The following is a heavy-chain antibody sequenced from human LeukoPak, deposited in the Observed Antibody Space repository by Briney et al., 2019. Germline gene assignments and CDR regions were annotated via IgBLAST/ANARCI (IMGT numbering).Heavy chain of an antibody. CDR2: IIPIFGTA. CDR3: ARGRGDYYDSSGYYTGFDY. J-gene: IGHJ4*02. CDR1: GYTFTGYY. V-gene: IGHV1-69*13. Sequence: SVKVSCKASGYTFTGYYMHWVRQAPGQGLEWMGGIIPIFGTANYAQKFQGRVTITADESTSTAYMELSSLRSEDTAVYYCARGRGDYYDSSGYYTGFDYWGQGTLVTVSS. D-gene: IGHD3-22*01.